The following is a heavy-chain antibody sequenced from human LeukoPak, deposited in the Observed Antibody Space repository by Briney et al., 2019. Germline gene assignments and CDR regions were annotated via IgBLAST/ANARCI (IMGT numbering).Heavy chain of an antibody. V-gene: IGHV3-48*04. D-gene: IGHD2-21*02. J-gene: IGHJ4*02. Sequence: GGSLRLSCAASGFSFSSYSMNWIRQAPGKGLEWVSYISNSSSITHYADFVKGRFTISRDNAKNSLYLQMNGLRAEDTAVYYCARGDPFDYWGQGTLVTVSS. CDR2: ISNSSSIT. CDR1: GFSFSSYS. CDR3: ARGDPFDY.